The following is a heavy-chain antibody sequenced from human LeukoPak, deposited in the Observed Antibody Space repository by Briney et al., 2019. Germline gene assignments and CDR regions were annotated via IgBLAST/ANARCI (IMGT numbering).Heavy chain of an antibody. CDR1: GGSIRSYY. D-gene: IGHD2-8*01. J-gene: IGHJ4*02. CDR3: ARGAPGGYCTNGVCPTFFDY. V-gene: IGHV4-4*07. Sequence: SETLSLTCTVSGGSIRSYYWSWIRQPAGKGLEWIGRIYTSGSTNYNPSLKSRVTMSVDTSKNQFSLKLSSVTAADTAVYYCARGAPGGYCTNGVCPTFFDYWGQGTLVTVSS. CDR2: IYTSGST.